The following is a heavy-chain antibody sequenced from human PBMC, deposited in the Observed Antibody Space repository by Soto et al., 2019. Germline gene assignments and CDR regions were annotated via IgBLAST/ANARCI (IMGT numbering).Heavy chain of an antibody. CDR3: ARRHLPYCSGGSCYEFGI. D-gene: IGHD2-15*01. V-gene: IGHV4-39*01. CDR2: IYYSGST. Sequence: SETLSLTYTVSGGSISSSSYYWGWIRQPPGKGLEWIGSIYYSGSTYYNPSLKSRVTISVDTSKNQFSLKLSSVTAADTAVYYCARRHLPYCSGGSCYEFGIWGQGTMVTVSS. J-gene: IGHJ3*02. CDR1: GGSISSSSYY.